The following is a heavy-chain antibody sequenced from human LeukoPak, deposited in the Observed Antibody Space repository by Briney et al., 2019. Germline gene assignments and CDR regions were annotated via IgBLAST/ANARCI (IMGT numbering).Heavy chain of an antibody. V-gene: IGHV3-74*01. CDR3: VRGGSGSSYGEFIS. CDR2: IDTDGSTT. Sequence: PGGSLRLSCAASGFTFRNYWMHWIRQVPGKGLVRVSRIDTDGSTTNYADSVEGRFTISRDNARNTVYLQMNSLSADDTGVYYCVRGGSGSSYGEFISWGQGTLVTVSS. CDR1: GFTFRNYW. J-gene: IGHJ5*02. D-gene: IGHD5-18*01.